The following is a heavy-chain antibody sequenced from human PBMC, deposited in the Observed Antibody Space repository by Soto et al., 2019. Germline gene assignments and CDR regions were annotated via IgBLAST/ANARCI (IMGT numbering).Heavy chain of an antibody. CDR1: GFPFSANA. D-gene: IGHD3-22*01. Sequence: EVQLLESGGGLVQPGGSLRLSCAASGFPFSANAMSWVRQAPGKGLEWVSTISGSGGTTYYADSVKGRFTISRDNSKNTLYLKMNSLRAEDTAVYYCAAYDRSGYRYGMAVWGQGTTVTVSS. J-gene: IGHJ6*02. CDR3: AAYDRSGYRYGMAV. CDR2: ISGSGGTT. V-gene: IGHV3-23*01.